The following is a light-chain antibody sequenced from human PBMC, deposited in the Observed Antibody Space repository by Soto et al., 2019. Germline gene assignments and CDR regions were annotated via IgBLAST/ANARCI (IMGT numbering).Light chain of an antibody. CDR2: KDS. Sequence: SYELTQPPSVSVSPGQTARITCSGDALPDQFAYWYQQKPGQAPVLVIYKDSERPSVIPERFSGSSSGTTVTLTISGVQAEDEADYYCQSADSSGTYWVFGGGTKLTVL. J-gene: IGLJ3*02. CDR1: ALPDQF. CDR3: QSADSSGTYWV. V-gene: IGLV3-25*03.